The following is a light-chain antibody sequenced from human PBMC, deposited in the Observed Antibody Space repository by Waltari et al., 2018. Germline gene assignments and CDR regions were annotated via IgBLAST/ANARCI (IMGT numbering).Light chain of an antibody. Sequence: EIVITQSPATLSVSQGERATLSYRASQSVSSNLAWYQQKPGQAPRLLIYGASTRATGIPARFSGSGSGTEFTLTISSMQSEDVAVYYCQQYNNWPRTFGQGTKVEIK. CDR1: QSVSSN. V-gene: IGKV3-15*01. J-gene: IGKJ1*01. CDR2: GAS. CDR3: QQYNNWPRT.